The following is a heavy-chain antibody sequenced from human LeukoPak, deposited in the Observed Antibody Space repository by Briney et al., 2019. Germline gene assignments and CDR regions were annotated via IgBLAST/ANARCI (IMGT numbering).Heavy chain of an antibody. D-gene: IGHD3-3*01. CDR2: IHFSGTT. CDR3: ARSLPGAIGAADF. Sequence: SETLSLTCTVSGGSIGTFYWGWIRQPPGKGLEWIGYIHFSGTTNYNPSLKSRVTISLDTSKNHFSLKVTSMTAADTGVYYCARSLPGAIGAADFWGQGTLVTVSS. V-gene: IGHV4-59*01. J-gene: IGHJ4*02. CDR1: GGSIGTFY.